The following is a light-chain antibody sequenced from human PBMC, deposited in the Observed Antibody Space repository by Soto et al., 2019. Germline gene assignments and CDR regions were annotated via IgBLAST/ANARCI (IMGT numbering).Light chain of an antibody. CDR2: KAS. CDR1: QSIRTY. J-gene: IGKJ1*01. Sequence: DIQMTQSPSTLSASVGDRVTITCRASQSIRTYLAWYQQKPGKAPKLLIYKASSLESGVPSRFSGSGSGTEFTLNISSLQPDDFATYYCQQYNTYSRAFGQGTKVEIK. CDR3: QQYNTYSRA. V-gene: IGKV1-5*03.